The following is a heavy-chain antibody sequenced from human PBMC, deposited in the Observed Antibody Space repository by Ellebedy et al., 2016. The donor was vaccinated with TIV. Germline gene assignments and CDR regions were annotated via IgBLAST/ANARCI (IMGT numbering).Heavy chain of an antibody. Sequence: AASVKVSCKASGYTFTGYYMHWVRQAPGQGLEWMGWINPNSGGTNYAQNFQGWVTMTRDTSTSTVYMELSSLRSEDTAVYYCARGIVTTGSRIDYWGQGTLVTVSS. J-gene: IGHJ4*02. CDR1: GYTFTGYY. CDR2: INPNSGGT. CDR3: ARGIVTTGSRIDY. V-gene: IGHV1-2*04. D-gene: IGHD5-12*01.